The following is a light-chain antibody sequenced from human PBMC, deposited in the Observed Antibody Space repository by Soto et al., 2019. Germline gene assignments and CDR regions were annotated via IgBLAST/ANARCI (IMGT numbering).Light chain of an antibody. CDR2: AAS. CDR1: QSISSY. V-gene: IGKV1-39*01. Sequence: DIQMTQPPSSLSASVGDRVTITCRASQSISSYLNWYQQKPGKAPKLLIYAASSLQSGVPSRFSGSGSGTDFTLTISSLQPEDFATYYCQQSYSTPRTFGQGTKVE. CDR3: QQSYSTPRT. J-gene: IGKJ1*01.